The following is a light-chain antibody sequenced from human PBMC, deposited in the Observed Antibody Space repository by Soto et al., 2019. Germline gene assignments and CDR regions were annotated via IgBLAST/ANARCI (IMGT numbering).Light chain of an antibody. J-gene: IGKJ5*01. CDR2: GAS. V-gene: IGKV3D-20*02. Sequence: EIVLTQSPGTLSLSPVERVTLSFRASQSVSSSYLAWYQQKPGQAPRLLLYGASSRATGIPDRFSGSGSGTDFILTISRLEPEDFAVYYCQQRSNWGITFGQGTRLEI. CDR1: QSVSSSY. CDR3: QQRSNWGIT.